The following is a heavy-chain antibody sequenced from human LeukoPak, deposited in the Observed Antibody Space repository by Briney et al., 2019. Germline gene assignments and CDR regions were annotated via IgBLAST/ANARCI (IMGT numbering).Heavy chain of an antibody. D-gene: IGHD5-12*01. V-gene: IGHV1-69*13. CDR1: GYTFTSYG. Sequence: SVKVSCKASGYTFTSYGISWVRQAPGQGLEWMGGIIPIFGTANYAQKFQGRVTITADESTSTAYMELSSLRSEDTAVYYCARATDSGYGYIDVWGKGTTVTISS. J-gene: IGHJ6*03. CDR3: ARATDSGYGYIDV. CDR2: IIPIFGTA.